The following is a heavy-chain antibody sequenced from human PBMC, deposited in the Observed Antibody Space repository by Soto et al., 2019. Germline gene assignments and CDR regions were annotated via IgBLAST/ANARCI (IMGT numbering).Heavy chain of an antibody. CDR2: IYYSGST. V-gene: IGHV4-39*01. CDR3: ASLPELWSDYYYYYGMDV. D-gene: IGHD5-18*01. Sequence: SETLSLTCTVSGGSISSSSYYWGWIRQPPGKGLEWIGSIYYSGSTYYNPSLKSRVTISVDTSKNQFSLKLSSVTAADTAVYYCASLPELWSDYYYYYGMDVWGQGTTVTVSS. CDR1: GGSISSSSYY. J-gene: IGHJ6*02.